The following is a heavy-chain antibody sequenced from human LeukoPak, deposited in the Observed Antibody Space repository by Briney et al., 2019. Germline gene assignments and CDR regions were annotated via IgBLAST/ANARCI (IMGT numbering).Heavy chain of an antibody. J-gene: IGHJ4*02. D-gene: IGHD6-13*01. Sequence: ASVKVSCKASGYTFTSYGISWVRQAPGQGLEWMGWISAYNGNTNYAQKLHGRVTMTTDTSTSTAYMELRSLRSDDTAVSYCARARGIAAAGTEYYWGQGTLVTVSS. CDR1: GYTFTSYG. V-gene: IGHV1-18*01. CDR2: ISAYNGNT. CDR3: ARARGIAAAGTEYY.